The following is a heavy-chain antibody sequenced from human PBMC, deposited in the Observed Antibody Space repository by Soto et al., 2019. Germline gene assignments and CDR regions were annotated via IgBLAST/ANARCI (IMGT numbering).Heavy chain of an antibody. CDR2: IYHSWST. Sequence: PSETLSVPCAVSGGSISSSNLRRWVRQPPRKRTEWIGEIYHSWSTNYNPSLKSRVTISVDKSKTQFSLKLSSVTAADTAVYYCAWVGVVWGNYYYGMVVWCPGPTVTVAS. CDR1: GGSISSSNL. J-gene: IGHJ6*02. V-gene: IGHV4-4*02. D-gene: IGHD2-21*01. CDR3: AWVGVVWGNYYYGMVV.